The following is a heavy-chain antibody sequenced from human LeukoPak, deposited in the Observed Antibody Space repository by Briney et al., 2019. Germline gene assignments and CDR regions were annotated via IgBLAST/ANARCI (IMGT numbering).Heavy chain of an antibody. J-gene: IGHJ5*02. D-gene: IGHD6-13*01. CDR3: ARHASHYSSSWQAVMETFDP. CDR2: INPGGGST. V-gene: IGHV1-46*01. Sequence: GASVKVSFKASGYTFTNYYMHWVRQAPGQGLEWMGIINPGGGSTSYTQMFQGRVTISVDTSKNQFSLKLSSVTAADTAVYYCARHASHYSSSWQAVMETFDPWGQGTLVTVSS. CDR1: GYTFTNYY.